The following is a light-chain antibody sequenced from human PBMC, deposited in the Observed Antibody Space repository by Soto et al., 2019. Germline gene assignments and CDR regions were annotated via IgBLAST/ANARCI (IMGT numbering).Light chain of an antibody. J-gene: IGKJ1*01. CDR3: QQYVSSLT. V-gene: IGKV3-20*01. CDR1: QSVDSSF. Sequence: EIVLTQSPGSLSLSPGERATLSCRASQSVDSSFFAWYQQKPGQAPRLLIYGAFNRPTGIPDRFSGSGSGTDFSLTISRLEPEDFAVYYCQQYVSSLTFGQATKVEIK. CDR2: GAF.